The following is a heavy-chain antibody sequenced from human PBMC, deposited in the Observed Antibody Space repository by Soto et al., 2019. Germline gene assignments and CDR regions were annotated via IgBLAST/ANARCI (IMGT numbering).Heavy chain of an antibody. CDR1: GYAFSHYG. CDR2: IGVYNGKT. J-gene: IGHJ4*02. D-gene: IGHD3-10*01. CDR3: ARDLDGSGSYYTDF. Sequence: QVQLGQSGTEVKRPGASVQVSCKASGYAFSHYGISWGRLAPGQGLEWMGWIGVYNGKTNYAQKLQSRVTMTTDTSTSTAYMELRSLRSDDTAVYYCARDLDGSGSYYTDFWGQGTLVTVSS. V-gene: IGHV1-18*01.